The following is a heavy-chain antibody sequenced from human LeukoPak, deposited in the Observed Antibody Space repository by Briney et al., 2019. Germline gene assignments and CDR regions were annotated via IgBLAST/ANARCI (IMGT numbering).Heavy chain of an antibody. J-gene: IGHJ4*02. D-gene: IGHD3-22*01. CDR3: ARKPIVNSAWYYFDY. Sequence: PSETLSLTCTVSGGSISSSSYYWGWIRQSPGKGLEWIGSIYYTGTTYYNPSLKSRVTISVDTSKNQFSLKLSSVTAADTAVYYCARKPIVNSAWYYFDYWGQGTLVTVSS. V-gene: IGHV4-39*07. CDR2: IYYTGTT. CDR1: GGSISSSSYY.